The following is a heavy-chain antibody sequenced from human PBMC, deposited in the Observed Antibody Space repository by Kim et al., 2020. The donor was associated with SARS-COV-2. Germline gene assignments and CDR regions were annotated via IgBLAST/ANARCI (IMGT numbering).Heavy chain of an antibody. J-gene: IGHJ3*02. Sequence: GESLKISCEGSGNSFSTYWIGWVRQMPGKGLEWMGIIYLRDFDTRYSPSFQGHITISTNKSISTAYLHWSSLKASDTAIYFCSRPNILTGYPNAFDIWGQGTMVTVSS. V-gene: IGHV5-51*01. CDR1: GNSFSTYW. CDR3: SRPNILTGYPNAFDI. D-gene: IGHD3-9*01. CDR2: IYLRDFDT.